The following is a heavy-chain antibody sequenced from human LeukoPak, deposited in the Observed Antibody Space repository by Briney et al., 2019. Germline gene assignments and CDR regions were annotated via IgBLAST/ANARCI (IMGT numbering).Heavy chain of an antibody. V-gene: IGHV3-11*01. J-gene: IGHJ6*02. D-gene: IGHD3-3*01. CDR2: ISSSGSTI. CDR3: ARSPLFTNFGVVMDSYYYGMDV. Sequence: GGSLRLSCAASGFTFSDYYMSWIRQAPGKGLEWVSYISSSGSTIYYADSVKGRFTISRDNAKNSLYLQMNSLRAEDTAVYYCARSPLFTNFGVVMDSYYYGMDVWGQGTTVTVSS. CDR1: GFTFSDYY.